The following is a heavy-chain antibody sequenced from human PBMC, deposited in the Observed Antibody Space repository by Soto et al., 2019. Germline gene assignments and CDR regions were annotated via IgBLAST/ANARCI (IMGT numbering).Heavy chain of an antibody. Sequence: GGSLRLSCAASGFTFSSYAMHWVRQAPGKGLEWVAVISYDGSNKYYADSVKGRFTISRDNSKNTLYLQMNSLRAEDTAVYYCAKTFDYWGQGTLVTVSS. CDR1: GFTFSSYA. J-gene: IGHJ4*02. V-gene: IGHV3-30-3*02. CDR2: ISYDGSNK. CDR3: AKTFDY.